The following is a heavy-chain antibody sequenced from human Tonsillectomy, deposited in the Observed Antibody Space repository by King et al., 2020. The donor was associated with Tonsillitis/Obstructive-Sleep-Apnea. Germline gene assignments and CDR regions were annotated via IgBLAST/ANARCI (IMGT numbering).Heavy chain of an antibody. D-gene: IGHD2-2*02. V-gene: IGHV2-5*02. CDR1: GFSLSTSGVG. CDR3: AHRPGYCSSTSCYNTGGWFDP. Sequence: TLKESGPTLVKPTQTLTLTCTFSGFSLSTSGVGVGWIRQPPGKALEWLALIYWDDDKRYSPSLKSRLTITKDTSKNQVVLTMTNMDHVDTATYYCAHRPGYCSSTSCYNTGGWFDPWGQGTLVTVSS. CDR2: IYWDDDK. J-gene: IGHJ5*02.